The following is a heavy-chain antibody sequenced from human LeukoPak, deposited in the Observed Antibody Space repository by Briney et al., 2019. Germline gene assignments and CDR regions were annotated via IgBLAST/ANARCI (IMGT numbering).Heavy chain of an antibody. CDR1: GFTFSSYA. Sequence: SGGSLRLSCAASGFTFSSYAMHWVRQAPGKGLEWVANIKQDGSEKYYVDSVKGRFTISRDNAKNSLYLQMNSLRAEDTAVYYCARRDIVATGSFDYWGQGTLVTVSS. V-gene: IGHV3-7*03. J-gene: IGHJ4*02. D-gene: IGHD5-12*01. CDR3: ARRDIVATGSFDY. CDR2: IKQDGSEK.